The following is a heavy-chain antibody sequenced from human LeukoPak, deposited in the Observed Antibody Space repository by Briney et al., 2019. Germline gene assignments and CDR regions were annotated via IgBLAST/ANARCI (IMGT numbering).Heavy chain of an antibody. J-gene: IGHJ4*02. CDR3: ARTRHGYWGY. Sequence: GGSLRLSCAASGFTFSSYAMSWVRQAPGKGLEWVSVISNSGGSTFYADSAKGRFTISRDNAKNSLYLHMNCLRAEDTAVYYCARTRHGYWGYWGQGTLVSVSS. D-gene: IGHD5-18*01. CDR2: ISNSGGST. V-gene: IGHV3-23*01. CDR1: GFTFSSYA.